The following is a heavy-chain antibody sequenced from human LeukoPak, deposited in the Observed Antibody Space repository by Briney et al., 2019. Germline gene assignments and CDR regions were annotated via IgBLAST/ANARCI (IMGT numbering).Heavy chain of an antibody. CDR3: ARGGNYGDYDGNFDY. Sequence: SETLSLTCTVSGPSISSYYWSWIRQPPGEGLGWIGYVHYSGSTNYNPSLRSRVTMSVDTSKNQFSLKVTSVTVADTAVYYCARGGNYGDYDGNFDYWGQGSLATVSS. CDR2: VHYSGST. D-gene: IGHD4-17*01. CDR1: GPSISSYY. J-gene: IGHJ4*02. V-gene: IGHV4-59*08.